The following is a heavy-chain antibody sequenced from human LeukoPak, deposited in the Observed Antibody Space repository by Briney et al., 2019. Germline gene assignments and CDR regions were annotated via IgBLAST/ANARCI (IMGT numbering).Heavy chain of an antibody. CDR2: ISYDGSNK. D-gene: IGHD4-17*01. J-gene: IGHJ4*02. Sequence: SGGPLRLSCAASGFTFSSYAMHWVRQAPGKGLEWVAVISYDGSNKYYADSVKGRFTISRDNSKNTLYLQMNSLRAEDTAVYYCARDSFRDGDYLDYWGQGTLVTVSS. CDR3: ARDSFRDGDYLDY. V-gene: IGHV3-30*04. CDR1: GFTFSSYA.